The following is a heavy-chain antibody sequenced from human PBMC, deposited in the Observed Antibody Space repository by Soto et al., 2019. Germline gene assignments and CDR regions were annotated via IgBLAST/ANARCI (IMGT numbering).Heavy chain of an antibody. CDR1: GYTFTSYG. V-gene: IGHV1-18*01. J-gene: IGHJ5*02. CDR2: ISAYNGNT. Sequence: ASVKVSCKASGYTFTSYGISWVRQAPGQGLEWMGWISAYNGNTNYAQKLQGRVTMTTDTSTSTAYMELRSLRSDDTAVYYCARDGRFGVVIILFSGFDPWGQGTLVTVSS. CDR3: ARDGRFGVVIILFSGFDP. D-gene: IGHD3-3*01.